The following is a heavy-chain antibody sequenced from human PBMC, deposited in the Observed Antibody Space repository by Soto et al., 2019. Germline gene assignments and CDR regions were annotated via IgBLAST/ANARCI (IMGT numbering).Heavy chain of an antibody. CDR2: ISGSGGST. CDR1: GFTFRSYA. J-gene: IGHJ2*01. CDR3: AKSSSGWYFDL. Sequence: EVQLLESGGGLVQPGGSLRLSCAASGFTFRSYAMSWVRQAPGKGLEWVSVISGSGGSTYYANSVKGRFTISRDNSKNTLYLQMNSLRADDTSVYYCAKSSSGWYFDLWGRGTLVTASS. D-gene: IGHD6-19*01. V-gene: IGHV3-23*01.